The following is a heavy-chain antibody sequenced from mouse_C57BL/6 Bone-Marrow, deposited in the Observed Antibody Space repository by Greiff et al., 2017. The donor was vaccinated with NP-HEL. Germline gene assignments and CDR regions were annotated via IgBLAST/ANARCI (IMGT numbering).Heavy chain of an antibody. V-gene: IGHV1-64*01. D-gene: IGHD1-1*01. Sequence: QVQLQQPGAELVKPGASVKLSCKASGYTFTSYWMHWVKQRPGQGLEWIGMIHPNSGSTNYNEKFKSKATLTVDKSSSTAYMQLSSLTSEDSAVYYCAYGSSPAWFAYWGQGTLVTVSA. CDR2: IHPNSGST. J-gene: IGHJ3*01. CDR3: AYGSSPAWFAY. CDR1: GYTFTSYW.